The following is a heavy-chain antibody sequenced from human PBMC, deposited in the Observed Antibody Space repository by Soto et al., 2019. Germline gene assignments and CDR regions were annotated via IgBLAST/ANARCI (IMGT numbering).Heavy chain of an antibody. J-gene: IGHJ6*02. CDR3: ARVAVAGDYYYYYGMDV. CDR2: INPSGGST. Sequence: ASVKVSCKASGYTFTSYYMHWVRQAPGQGLEWMGIINPSGGSTSYAQKFQGRVTMTRDTSTSTVYMELSSLRSEDTAVYYCARVAVAGDYYYYYGMDVWGQGTTVTVSS. D-gene: IGHD6-19*01. CDR1: GYTFTSYY. V-gene: IGHV1-46*03.